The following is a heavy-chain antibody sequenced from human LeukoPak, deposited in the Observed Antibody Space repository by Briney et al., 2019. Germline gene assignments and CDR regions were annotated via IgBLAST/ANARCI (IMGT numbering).Heavy chain of an antibody. J-gene: IGHJ2*01. CDR3: ARGSDTAMDPDWYFDL. D-gene: IGHD5-18*01. CDR1: GGTFSSYA. V-gene: IGHV1-69*04. Sequence: GSSVKVSCKASGGTFSSYAISWVRQAPGQGLEWMGRIIPIFGIANYAQKFQGRVTITADKSTSTAYIELSSLRSEDTAVYYCARGSDTAMDPDWYFDLWGRGTLVTVSS. CDR2: IIPIFGIA.